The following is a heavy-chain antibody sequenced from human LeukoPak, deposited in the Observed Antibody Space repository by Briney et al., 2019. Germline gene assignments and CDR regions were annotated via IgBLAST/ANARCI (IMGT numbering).Heavy chain of an antibody. CDR3: ARDSGYELT. CDR2: MYTSGST. V-gene: IGHV4-61*02. CDR1: GGSISSGSYY. D-gene: IGHD5-12*01. Sequence: ASQTLSLTCTVSGGSISSGSYYWSWIRQPAGKGLEWIGRMYTSGSTNYNPSLKSRVTMSVDTSKNQFSLKVRSVTAADTAVYYCARDSGYELTWGRGTLVTVSS. J-gene: IGHJ5*02.